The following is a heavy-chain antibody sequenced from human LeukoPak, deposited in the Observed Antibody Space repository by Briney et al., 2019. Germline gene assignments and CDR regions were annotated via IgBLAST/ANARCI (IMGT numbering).Heavy chain of an antibody. J-gene: IGHJ3*02. CDR3: ALSGSHTFDI. CDR2: ISGPGSGT. Sequence: GGSLRLSCATSGFTFDTYAMSWVRQAPGKGLEWVSTISGPGSGTFYADSVKGRFTISRDNSKNTLYLQMNSLRAEDTAVYYCALSGSHTFDIWGQGTMVTVSS. CDR1: GFTFDTYA. V-gene: IGHV3-23*01. D-gene: IGHD3-22*01.